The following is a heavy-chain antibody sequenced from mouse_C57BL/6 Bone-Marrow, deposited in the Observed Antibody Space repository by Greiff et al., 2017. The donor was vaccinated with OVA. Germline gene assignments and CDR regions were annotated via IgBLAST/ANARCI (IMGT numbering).Heavy chain of an antibody. CDR1: GYSFTDYN. D-gene: IGHD2-5*01. CDR2: INPNYGTT. CDR3: ARGDSNYAAWFAY. Sequence: EVKLMESGPELVKPGASVKISCKASGYSFTDYNMNWVKQSNGKSLEWIGVINPNYGTTSYNQKFKGKATLTVDQSSSTAYMQLNSLTSEDSAVYYCARGDSNYAAWFAYWGQGTLVTVSA. V-gene: IGHV1-39*01. J-gene: IGHJ3*01.